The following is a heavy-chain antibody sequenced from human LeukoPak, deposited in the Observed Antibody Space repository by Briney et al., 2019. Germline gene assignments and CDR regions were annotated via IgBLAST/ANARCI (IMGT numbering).Heavy chain of an antibody. CDR3: AKDHYYDSNAFDI. D-gene: IGHD3-22*01. CDR1: GFTFSSYG. J-gene: IGHJ3*02. V-gene: IGHV3-30*18. Sequence: PGGSLRLSCAASGFTFSSYGMHWVRQAPGKGLEWVAVISYDGSNKYYADSVKGRFTISRDNSKNTLYLQMNSLRAEDTAVYYCAKDHYYDSNAFDIWGQGTMVTVSS. CDR2: ISYDGSNK.